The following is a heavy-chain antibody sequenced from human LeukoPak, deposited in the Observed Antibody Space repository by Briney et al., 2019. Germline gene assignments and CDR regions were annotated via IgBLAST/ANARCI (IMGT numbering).Heavy chain of an antibody. J-gene: IGHJ5*02. CDR2: INHSGST. CDR3: ARGVYCSGGSCYDSEWFDP. D-gene: IGHD2-15*01. V-gene: IGHV4-34*01. Sequence: SETLSLTCAVYDGSFSGYYWSWIRQPPGKGLEWIGEINHSGSTNYNPSLKSRVTISLDTSKSQFSLKVRYVTAADTAVYYCARGVYCSGGSCYDSEWFDPWGQGALVTVSS. CDR1: DGSFSGYY.